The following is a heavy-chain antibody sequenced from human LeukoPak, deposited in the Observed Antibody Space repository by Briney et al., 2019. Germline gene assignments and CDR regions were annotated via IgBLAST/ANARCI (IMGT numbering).Heavy chain of an antibody. CDR2: ISGSGGST. Sequence: GGSLRLSCAAYGFTFSSYAMSWVRQAPGKGLEWVSAISGSGGSTYYADSVKGRFTISRDNSKNTLYLQMNSLRAEDTAVYYCAKPWARYFDWLLSPLDYWGQGTLVTVSS. V-gene: IGHV3-23*01. J-gene: IGHJ4*02. CDR3: AKPWARYFDWLLSPLDY. CDR1: GFTFSSYA. D-gene: IGHD3-9*01.